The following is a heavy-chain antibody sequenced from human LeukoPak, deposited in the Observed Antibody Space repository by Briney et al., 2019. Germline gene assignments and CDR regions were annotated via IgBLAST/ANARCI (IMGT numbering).Heavy chain of an antibody. CDR3: ARSNELLWFGEVLGYFDY. V-gene: IGHV5-51*01. CDR1: GYLFTSYW. CDR2: IYPGDSDT. D-gene: IGHD3-10*01. Sequence: EALKISCRCSGYLFTSYWILGVRQMPGKGLEWMGIIYPGDSDTIYSPSFQGYVTISADKSISTAYLQWSSLKATDTAMYYCARSNELLWFGEVLGYFDYWGQGTLVTVSS. J-gene: IGHJ4*02.